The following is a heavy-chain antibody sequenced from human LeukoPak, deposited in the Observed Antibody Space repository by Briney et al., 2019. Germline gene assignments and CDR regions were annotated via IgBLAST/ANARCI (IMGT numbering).Heavy chain of an antibody. CDR1: GGSFSGYY. CDR3: ARMGIAAAGTSWFDP. J-gene: IGHJ5*02. D-gene: IGHD6-13*01. CDR2: INQSGST. V-gene: IGHV4-34*01. Sequence: PSETLSLTCAVYGGSFSGYYWSWIRQPPGEGLEWIGEINQSGSTNYNPSLKSRVTISVDTSKNQFSLKLSSVTAADTAVYYCARMGIAAAGTSWFDPWGQGTLVTVSS.